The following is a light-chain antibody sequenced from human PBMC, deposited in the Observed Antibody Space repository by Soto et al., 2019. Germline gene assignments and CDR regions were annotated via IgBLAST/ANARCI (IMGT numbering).Light chain of an antibody. J-gene: IGKJ3*01. CDR3: QQYNIWPPIT. V-gene: IGKV3-15*01. CDR2: GAS. Sequence: EIVMTQSPATLSVSPGERATLSCRASQSVSSNLAWYQQKPGQAPRLLIYGASTSATGIPARFSGSGSGTEFTPTISSLQSEDFAVYYCQQYNIWPPITFGPGTKVDIK. CDR1: QSVSSN.